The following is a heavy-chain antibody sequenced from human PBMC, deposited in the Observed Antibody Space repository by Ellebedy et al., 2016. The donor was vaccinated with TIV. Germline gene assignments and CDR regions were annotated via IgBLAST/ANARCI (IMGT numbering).Heavy chain of an antibody. CDR1: GLTFSSHA. Sequence: GESLKISCAASGLTFSSHAMSWVRQAPGKGLEWVSSITESGGNTYYADSVKGRFTISRDNSKTTLYLQMNSLRPEDTALYYCAKKRETGTAPAAFDVWGQGTMVTVSS. CDR2: ITESGGNT. CDR3: AKKRETGTAPAAFDV. J-gene: IGHJ3*01. D-gene: IGHD1-1*01. V-gene: IGHV3-23*01.